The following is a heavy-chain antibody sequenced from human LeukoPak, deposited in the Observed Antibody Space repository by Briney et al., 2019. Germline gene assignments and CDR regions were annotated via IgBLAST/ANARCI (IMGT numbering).Heavy chain of an antibody. J-gene: IGHJ4*02. CDR1: GFVFSRNW. V-gene: IGHV3-7*01. Sequence: GGSLRLSCEASGFVFSRNWMTWVRQAPGKGLEWVANIRQDGREIYYVDSVKGRFTISRDNAKNTLYLQMNSLRADDSAVYYCAGTSTTCCNYWGQGTLVTVSS. CDR3: AGTSTTCCNY. CDR2: IRQDGREI. D-gene: IGHD2-2*01.